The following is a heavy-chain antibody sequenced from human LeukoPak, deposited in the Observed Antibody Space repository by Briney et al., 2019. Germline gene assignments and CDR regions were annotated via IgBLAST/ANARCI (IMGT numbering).Heavy chain of an antibody. CDR1: GFTFSSYW. CDR3: AYDFWSGYAPADWFDP. Sequence: PGGSLRLSCAASGFTFSSYWMSWVRQAPGKGLEWVANIKQDGSEKYYVDSVKGRFTISRDNAKNSLYLQMNSLRAEDTAVYYCAYDFWSGYAPADWFDPWGQGTLVTVSS. CDR2: IKQDGSEK. D-gene: IGHD3-3*01. J-gene: IGHJ5*02. V-gene: IGHV3-7*01.